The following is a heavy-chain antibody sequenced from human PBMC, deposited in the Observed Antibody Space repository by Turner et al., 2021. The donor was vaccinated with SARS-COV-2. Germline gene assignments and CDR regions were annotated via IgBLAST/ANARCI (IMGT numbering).Heavy chain of an antibody. D-gene: IGHD6-19*01. Sequence: QVQLQESGPGLVKPSETLSLTCTVSVGSISSYYWYWIRQPPGKGLEWIGYIYYNGITTFNPSLKSRVTISVAPSKKQFSLKLGSVTAADTAVYYWAGGRGGIVVAWGQGTPVTVSS. CDR3: AGGRGGIVVA. V-gene: IGHV4-59*01. CDR1: VGSISSYY. CDR2: IYYNGIT. J-gene: IGHJ5*02.